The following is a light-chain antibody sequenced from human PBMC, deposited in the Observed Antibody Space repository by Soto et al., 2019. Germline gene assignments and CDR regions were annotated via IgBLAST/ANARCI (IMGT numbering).Light chain of an antibody. CDR2: WAS. J-gene: IGKJ2*01. Sequence: DIVMTQSPDSLAVSLGERATINCKSSQSVLYSSNNKNYLAWYQQKPGHPPKLLIYWASTRESGVPDRFSGSGSGTDFTLTISSLQAEDVEVYYCQQYYTTPYTFGQGTKLEIK. V-gene: IGKV4-1*01. CDR1: QSVLYSSNNKNY. CDR3: QQYYTTPYT.